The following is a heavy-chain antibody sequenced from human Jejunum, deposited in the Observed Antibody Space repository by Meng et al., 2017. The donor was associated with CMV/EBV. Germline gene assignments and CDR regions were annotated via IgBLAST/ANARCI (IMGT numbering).Heavy chain of an antibody. J-gene: IGHJ6*02. D-gene: IGHD1-26*01. CDR3: AKGLSGSYYYYYGMDV. CDR1: FTFSVYG. Sequence: FTFSVYGMSWVRQAPGKGLEWVSVIYSGGDSTYYVDSVKGRFTISRDNSKNTLYLQMNSLRAEDTAVYYCAKGLSGSYYYYYGMDVWGQGTTVTVSS. V-gene: IGHV3-23*03. CDR2: IYSGGDST.